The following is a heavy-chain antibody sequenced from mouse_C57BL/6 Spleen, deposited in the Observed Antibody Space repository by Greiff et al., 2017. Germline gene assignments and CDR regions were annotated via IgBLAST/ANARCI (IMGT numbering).Heavy chain of an antibody. CDR2: IHPNSGST. CDR1: GYTFTSYW. CDR3: AREKDYYGNPFAY. J-gene: IGHJ3*01. V-gene: IGHV1-64*01. D-gene: IGHD2-1*01. Sequence: VQLQQPGAELVKPGASVKLSCKASGYTFTSYWMHWVKQRPGQGLEWIGMIHPNSGSTNYNEKFKSKATLTVDKSSSTAYMQLSSLTSEDSAVYYCAREKDYYGNPFAYWGQGTLVTVSA.